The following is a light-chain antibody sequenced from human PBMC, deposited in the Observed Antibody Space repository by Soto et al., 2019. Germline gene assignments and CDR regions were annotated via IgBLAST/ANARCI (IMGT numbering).Light chain of an antibody. V-gene: IGKV3-15*01. CDR1: QSVGSN. J-gene: IGKJ2*01. Sequence: EIVMTQSPATLSVSPGERATLSCRASQSVGSNLAWYQQRPGQAPRPLIYGASTRAIGIPPRFSGSGSGTEFTLTISSRQCEDFAVYYCQQYNNWPYTFERGTKLEIK. CDR3: QQYNNWPYT. CDR2: GAS.